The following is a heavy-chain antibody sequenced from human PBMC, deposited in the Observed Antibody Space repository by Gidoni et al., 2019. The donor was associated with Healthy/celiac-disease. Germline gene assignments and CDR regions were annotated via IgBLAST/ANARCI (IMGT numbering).Heavy chain of an antibody. D-gene: IGHD5-12*01. J-gene: IGHJ6*02. V-gene: IGHV4-4*07. CDR1: GGSISSYS. CDR2: IYTSGST. CDR3: ARDGRDGYIPELYYYGMDV. Sequence: QVQLQESGPGLVKPSETLSLTCTVSGGSISSYSWSWIRQPAGTGLEWIGRIYTSGSTNYNPSLKSRVTMSVDTSKNQFSLKLSSVTAADTAVYYCARDGRDGYIPELYYYGMDVWGQGTTVTVSS.